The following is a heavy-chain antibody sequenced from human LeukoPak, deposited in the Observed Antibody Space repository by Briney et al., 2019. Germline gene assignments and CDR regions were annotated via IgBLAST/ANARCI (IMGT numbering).Heavy chain of an antibody. V-gene: IGHV4-4*07. CDR3: ARQYYDILTGYSGNWFDP. CDR1: GGSISSYY. J-gene: IGHJ5*02. CDR2: IYTSGST. Sequence: SETLSLTCTVSGGSISSYYWSWIRQPAGKGLEWIGRIYTSGSTNYNPSLKSRVTISVDTSKNQFSLKLSSVTAADTAVYYCARQYYDILTGYSGNWFDPWGQGTLVTVSS. D-gene: IGHD3-9*01.